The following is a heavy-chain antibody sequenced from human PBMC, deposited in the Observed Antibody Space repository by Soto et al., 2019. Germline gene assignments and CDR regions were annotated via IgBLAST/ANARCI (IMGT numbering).Heavy chain of an antibody. Sequence: QVQLVESGGGVVQPGTSLRLSCAASGFTFSNYGMHWLRQAPGKGLEWVAVVSYDGIYTYYPDSVKGRFTISRDNSKNTLYLEMPSLRAEDTAVYYCAKDAADFHATRASGRGYYLGTFDSWGQGTLVTVSS. V-gene: IGHV3-30*18. CDR3: AKDAADFHATRASGRGYYLGTFDS. CDR2: VSYDGIYT. CDR1: GFTFSNYG. J-gene: IGHJ4*02. D-gene: IGHD3-22*01.